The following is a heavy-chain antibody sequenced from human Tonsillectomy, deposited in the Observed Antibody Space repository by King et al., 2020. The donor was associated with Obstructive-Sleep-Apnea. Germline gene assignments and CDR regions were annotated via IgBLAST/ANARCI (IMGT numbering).Heavy chain of an antibody. CDR3: AKDSRANSGSHWGPGPRFNFDY. D-gene: IGHD1-26*01. J-gene: IGHJ4*02. CDR1: EFTFSSYA. CDR2: ISGIGGST. Sequence: VQLVESGGDLGQPGGSLRLSCAASEFTFSSYAMSWVRQAPGKGLEWVSAISGIGGSTYYADSVKGRFTVSRDNSTNTLYLQMNSLRVEDTAVYYCAKDSRANSGSHWGPGPRFNFDYWGQGTLVTVSS. V-gene: IGHV3-23*04.